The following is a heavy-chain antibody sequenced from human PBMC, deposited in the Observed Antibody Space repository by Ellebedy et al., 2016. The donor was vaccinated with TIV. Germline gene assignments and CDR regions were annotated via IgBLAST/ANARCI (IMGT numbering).Heavy chain of an antibody. CDR1: GFSLSTSGVG. V-gene: IGHV2-5*02. CDR2: IYWDDDK. CDR3: AHSQLEAGNPGGSTVDY. D-gene: IGHD3-10*01. Sequence: SGPTLVXPTQTLTLTCTFSGFSLSTSGVGVGWIRQPPGKALEWLALIYWDDDKRYSPSLKSRLTITKDTSKNQVVLTMTNMDPVDTATYYCAHSQLEAGNPGGSTVDYWGQGTLVTVSS. J-gene: IGHJ4*02.